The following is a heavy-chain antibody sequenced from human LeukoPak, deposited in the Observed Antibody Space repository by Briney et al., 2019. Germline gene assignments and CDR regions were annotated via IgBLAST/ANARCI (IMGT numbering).Heavy chain of an antibody. CDR2: ISSSGSTI. D-gene: IGHD1-7*01. V-gene: IGHV3-48*03. Sequence: PGGSLRLSCAASGFTFSSYGMNWVRQAPGKGLEWVSYISSSGSTIYYADSVKGRFTISRDNAKNSLYLQMNSLRAEDTAVYYCAKRRGLELLYYYYMDVWGKGTTVTVSS. CDR1: GFTFSSYG. J-gene: IGHJ6*03. CDR3: AKRRGLELLYYYYMDV.